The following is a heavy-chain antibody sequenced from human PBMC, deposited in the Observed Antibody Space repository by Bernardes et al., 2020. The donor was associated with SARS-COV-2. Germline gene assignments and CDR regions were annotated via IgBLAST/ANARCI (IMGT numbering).Heavy chain of an antibody. CDR3: ARAGSGSYYGWFDP. J-gene: IGHJ5*02. D-gene: IGHD1-26*01. Sequence: GGSLRLSCAASGFPFSSYGMHWVRQAPGKGLEWVAVISYDGSNKYYADSVKGRFTISRDNSKNTLYLQMNSLRAEDTAVYYCARAGSGSYYGWFDPWGQGTLVTVSS. V-gene: IGHV3-30*03. CDR1: GFPFSSYG. CDR2: ISYDGSNK.